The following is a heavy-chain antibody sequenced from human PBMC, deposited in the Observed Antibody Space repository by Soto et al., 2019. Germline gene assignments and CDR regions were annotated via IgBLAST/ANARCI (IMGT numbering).Heavy chain of an antibody. D-gene: IGHD6-6*01. Sequence: EVQLVESGGGLVQPGRSLRLSCAASGFTFDDYAMHWVRQAPGKGLEWVSGIRWNSGSIGYADSVKGRFTISRDNAKNSLYLQMNSLRAEDTALYYCAKDISEAARSPYYYYGMDVWGQGTTVTVSS. CDR1: GFTFDDYA. CDR2: IRWNSGSI. CDR3: AKDISEAARSPYYYYGMDV. V-gene: IGHV3-9*01. J-gene: IGHJ6*02.